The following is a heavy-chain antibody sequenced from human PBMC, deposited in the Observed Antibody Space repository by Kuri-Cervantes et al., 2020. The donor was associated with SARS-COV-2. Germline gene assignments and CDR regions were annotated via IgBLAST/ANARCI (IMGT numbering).Heavy chain of an antibody. D-gene: IGHD2-8*01. V-gene: IGHV3-30*18. CDR2: ISYDGKNK. J-gene: IGHJ5*02. Sequence: GGSLRLSCAASGFTFSSYAMSWVRQAPGKGLEWVAFISYDGKNKKCIASGKGRFTISRDSSQSTLYLQMESLRNEDTAMYFCTKDRLGVHDLWGQGTLVTVSS. CDR1: GFTFSSYA. CDR3: TKDRLGVHDL.